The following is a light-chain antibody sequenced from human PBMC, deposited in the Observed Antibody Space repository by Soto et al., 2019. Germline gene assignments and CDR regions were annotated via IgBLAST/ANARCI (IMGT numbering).Light chain of an antibody. CDR2: GAS. V-gene: IGKV3-20*01. Sequence: EIVLTQSPGTLSLSPGERATLSCRASQSVSSSYLAWYQQKPGQAPRLLIYGASSRATGIPDRFSGSGSGTDFTLTISRLEPEDFAVYYCPQYGSSPMYTFGQGTNLEIK. J-gene: IGKJ2*01. CDR1: QSVSSSY. CDR3: PQYGSSPMYT.